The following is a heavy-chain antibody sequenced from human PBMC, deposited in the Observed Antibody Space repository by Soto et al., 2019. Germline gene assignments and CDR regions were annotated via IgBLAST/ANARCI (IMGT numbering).Heavy chain of an antibody. CDR1: GFAFRSYN. CDR2: ISSGSSNI. CDR3: ASATVVAATFDF. D-gene: IGHD2-15*01. V-gene: IGHV3-21*01. Sequence: LRLSCAASGFAFRSYNMNWVRQAPGKGLEWVASISSGSSNIYYADSVKGRFTISRDNAKNSLFLQMDSLRAEDSAVYYCASATVVAATFDFWGQGTLVTVSS. J-gene: IGHJ4*02.